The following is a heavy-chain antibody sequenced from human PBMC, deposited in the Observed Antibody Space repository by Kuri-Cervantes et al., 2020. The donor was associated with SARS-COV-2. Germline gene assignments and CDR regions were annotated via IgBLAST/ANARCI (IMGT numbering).Heavy chain of an antibody. CDR3: ARDPGIAVAGGFDY. V-gene: IGHV4-4*07. CDR2: IYTSGST. Sequence: SETLSLTCTVSGGSISSYYWSWIRQPAGKGLEWIGRIYTSGSTNYNPSLKSRVTMSADTSKNQFSLKLSSVTAADTAVYYCARDPGIAVAGGFDYWGQGTLVTVSS. D-gene: IGHD6-19*01. CDR1: GGSISSYY. J-gene: IGHJ4*02.